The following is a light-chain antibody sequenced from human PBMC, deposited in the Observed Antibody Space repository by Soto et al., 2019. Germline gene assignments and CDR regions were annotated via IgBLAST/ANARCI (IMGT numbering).Light chain of an antibody. CDR3: LQDYTYPLT. CDR2: GAS. CDR1: QNISNY. J-gene: IGKJ4*01. Sequence: IVLTQSPATLSLSPGKRATLSCRASQNISNYLIWYQQKPGQAPRLLIYGASSGATGIPDRFSGSGSGTDFTLTISSLQPEDFATYYCLQDYTYPLTFGGGTKVDIK. V-gene: IGKV3D-7*01.